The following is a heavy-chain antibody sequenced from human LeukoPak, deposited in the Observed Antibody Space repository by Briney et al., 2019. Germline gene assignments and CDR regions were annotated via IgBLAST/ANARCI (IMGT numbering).Heavy chain of an antibody. CDR3: ARNRGDPSYFDY. J-gene: IGHJ4*02. D-gene: IGHD4-17*01. Sequence: GGSLRLSCAASGFTFSGYSMNWVRQAPGKGLEWVSSISTSSGYIYYADSVQGRFTISRDNAKNSLYLQMNSLRAEDTAMYYCARNRGDPSYFDYWGQGILVTVSS. CDR1: GFTFSGYS. V-gene: IGHV3-21*01. CDR2: ISTSSGYI.